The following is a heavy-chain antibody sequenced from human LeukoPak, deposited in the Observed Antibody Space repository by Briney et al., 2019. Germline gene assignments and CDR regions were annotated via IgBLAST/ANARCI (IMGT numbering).Heavy chain of an antibody. CDR1: GGSISSGGYS. V-gene: IGHV4-30-4*07. Sequence: PSETLSLTCTVSGGSISSGGYSWSWIRQPPGKGLEWIGYIYYSDTYYNPSLKSRVTISVDTSKNQFSLKLSSVTAADTAVYYCARDGYLAVDYWGQGTLVTVSS. CDR3: ARDGYLAVDY. J-gene: IGHJ4*02. CDR2: IYYSDT. D-gene: IGHD2-2*03.